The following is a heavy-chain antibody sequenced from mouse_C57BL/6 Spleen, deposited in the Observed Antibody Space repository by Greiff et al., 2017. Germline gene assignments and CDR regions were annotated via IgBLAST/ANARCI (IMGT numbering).Heavy chain of an antibody. V-gene: IGHV2-2*01. CDR2: IWSGGST. CDR3: ARSNGNFDY. D-gene: IGHD2-1*01. Sequence: QVQLKESGPGLVQPSQSLSITCTVSGFSLTSYGVHWVRQSPGKGLEWLGVIWSGGSTDNNAAFISRLSISKDNSKSQVIFKMNSLQADDAAIYYCARSNGNFDYWGQGTTLTVSS. CDR1: GFSLTSYG. J-gene: IGHJ2*01.